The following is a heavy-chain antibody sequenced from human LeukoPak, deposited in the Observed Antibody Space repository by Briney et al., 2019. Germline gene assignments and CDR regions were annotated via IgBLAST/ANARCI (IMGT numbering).Heavy chain of an antibody. J-gene: IGHJ3*02. CDR1: GGSISSYY. CDR3: ARDYPSSLRFRGVAFEI. V-gene: IGHV4-4*07. D-gene: IGHD4-17*01. CDR2: IYTSGST. Sequence: SETLSLTCTVSGGSISSYYWSWIRQPAGKGLGWIGRIYTSGSTNYNPSLKSRVTMSVDTSKNQFSLKLSSVTAADTAVYYCARDYPSSLRFRGVAFEIWGQGTMVTVSS.